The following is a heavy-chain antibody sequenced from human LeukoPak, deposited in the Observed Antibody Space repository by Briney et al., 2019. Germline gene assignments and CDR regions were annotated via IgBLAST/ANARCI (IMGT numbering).Heavy chain of an antibody. CDR2: ISDSGGGT. J-gene: IGHJ4*02. V-gene: IGHV3-23*01. CDR1: GFTFSSYV. CDR3: AKLPGRAADY. Sequence: GGSLRLSCAASGFTFSSYVMNWVRQAPGKGLEWVSGISDSGGGTYYADSVKGRFTTSRDNSKNTLYLQMNSLRAEDTAVYYCAKLPGRAADYWGQGTLVTVSS.